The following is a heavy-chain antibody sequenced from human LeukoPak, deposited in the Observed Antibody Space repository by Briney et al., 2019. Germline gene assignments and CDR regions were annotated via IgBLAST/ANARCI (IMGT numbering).Heavy chain of an antibody. CDR3: ARDRHYYGSGSYYKLDY. CDR2: INAGNGNT. V-gene: IGHV1-3*01. D-gene: IGHD3-10*01. CDR1: GYTFTSYA. J-gene: IGHJ4*02. Sequence: ASVEVSCKASGYTFTSYAMHWVRQAPGQRLEWMGWINAGNGNTKYSQKFQGRVTITRDTSASTAYMELSSLRSEDTAVYYCARDRHYYGSGSYYKLDYWGQGTLVTVSS.